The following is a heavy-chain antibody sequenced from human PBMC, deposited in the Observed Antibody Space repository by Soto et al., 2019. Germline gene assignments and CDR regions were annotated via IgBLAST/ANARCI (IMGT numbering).Heavy chain of an antibody. V-gene: IGHV3-30-3*01. CDR3: AREEEALDY. Sequence: QVQLVESGGGVVQPGRSLRLSCAASEFTFSSYEMHWFRQAPGKGLEWVAAISYDGSKKYYADSVKGRFTISRDNSKNTLYLQINSLRAEDTAVYYCAREEEALDYWGQGTLVTVSS. J-gene: IGHJ4*02. CDR1: EFTFSSYE. CDR2: ISYDGSKK.